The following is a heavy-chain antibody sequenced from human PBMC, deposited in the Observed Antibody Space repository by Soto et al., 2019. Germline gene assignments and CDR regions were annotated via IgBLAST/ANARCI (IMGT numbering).Heavy chain of an antibody. Sequence: EQLVESGGGVVQPGTSLSLSCAASGFTFSNAWMNWVRQGPGKGLEWLGRIKSKVDGGTADYVAATKGRFSISRDDLKNMLYLQMNSLKPDDTAVYYCTTLSYLYYDGMDVWGQGTTVTVS. V-gene: IGHV3-15*01. J-gene: IGHJ6*02. CDR1: GFTFSNAW. CDR2: IKSKVDGGTA. D-gene: IGHD2-2*01. CDR3: TTLSYLYYDGMDV.